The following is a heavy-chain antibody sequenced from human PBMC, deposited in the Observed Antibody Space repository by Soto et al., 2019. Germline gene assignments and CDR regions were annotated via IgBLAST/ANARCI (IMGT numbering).Heavy chain of an antibody. Sequence: SETLSLTCTVSGGSISSGGYYWSWIRQHPGKGLEWIGYIYYSGSTYYNPSLKSRVTISVDTSKNQFSPKLSSVTAADTAVYYCASNYGSGSLTTDYYYYYGMDVWGQGTTVTVSS. CDR3: ASNYGSGSLTTDYYYYYGMDV. D-gene: IGHD3-10*01. CDR1: GGSISSGGYY. V-gene: IGHV4-31*03. CDR2: IYYSGST. J-gene: IGHJ6*02.